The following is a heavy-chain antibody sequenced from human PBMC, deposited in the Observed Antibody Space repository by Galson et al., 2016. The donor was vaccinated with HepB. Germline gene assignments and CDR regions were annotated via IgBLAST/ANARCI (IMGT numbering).Heavy chain of an antibody. CDR1: GFTFSAYA. CDR3: EEDLSRRDGYKGQH. D-gene: IGHD5-24*01. V-gene: IGHV3-64D*06. CDR2: LSGDGGST. J-gene: IGHJ1*01. Sequence: SLRLSCAASGFTFSAYAMHWVRQAPGRGLEYVSALSGDGGSTYYADSVRGGFSISRDNSKNTLYLQMSSLRAEDTAVYYCEEDLSRRDGYKGQHWGQGTLVTVSS.